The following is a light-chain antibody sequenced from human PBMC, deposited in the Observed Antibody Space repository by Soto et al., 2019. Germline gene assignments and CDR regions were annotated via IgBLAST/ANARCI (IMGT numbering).Light chain of an antibody. Sequence: DIVMTQSPDSLAVSLGERATINCKSSQSVLSSSNNKNFVAWYQQKPGQSPKLLIYWASTRESGVPDRFSGSGSGTDFTLTISSLQAEDVAVYYRQQYYRIPYTFGQGTKLEIK. CDR1: QSVLSSSNNKNF. V-gene: IGKV4-1*01. CDR2: WAS. J-gene: IGKJ2*01. CDR3: QQYYRIPYT.